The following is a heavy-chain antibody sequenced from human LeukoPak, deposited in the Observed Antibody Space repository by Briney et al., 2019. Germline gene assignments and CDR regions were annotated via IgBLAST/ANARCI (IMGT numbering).Heavy chain of an antibody. V-gene: IGHV3-21*06. CDR1: GLTFSTSG. Sequence: PGGSLRLSCTASGLTFSTSGFNWLRQAPGKGLEWVASIGPTGSDRYHADSIKGRFTIPRDNANNFLYLQMNSLRAEDTAVYYCATETNGRHYDYWGQGTLLTVSS. D-gene: IGHD1-14*01. J-gene: IGHJ4*02. CDR3: ATETNGRHYDY. CDR2: IGPTGSDR.